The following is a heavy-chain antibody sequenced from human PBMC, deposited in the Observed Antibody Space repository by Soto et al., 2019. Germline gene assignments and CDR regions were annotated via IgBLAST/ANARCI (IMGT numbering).Heavy chain of an antibody. J-gene: IGHJ4*02. V-gene: IGHV3-23*01. CDR3: AKDQGYYYGSGSTVDY. D-gene: IGHD3-10*01. CDR2: ISGSGGST. Sequence: GGSLRLSCAASGFTFSSYAMNWVRQAPGKGLEWVSGISGSGGSTYYADSVKGRFTISRDNSKNTLYLQMNSLRAEDTAVYYCAKDQGYYYGSGSTVDYWGQGTLVTVSS. CDR1: GFTFSSYA.